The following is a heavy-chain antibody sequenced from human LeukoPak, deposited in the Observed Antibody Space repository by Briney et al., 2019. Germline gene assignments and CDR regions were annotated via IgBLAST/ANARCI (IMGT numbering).Heavy chain of an antibody. V-gene: IGHV1-2*02. CDR2: INPNSGGT. CDR3: AREYSYGLGPFDY. CDR1: GYTFTGYY. D-gene: IGHD5-18*01. Sequence: ASVKVSCKASGYTFTGYYMHWVRQAPGQGLEWMGWINPNSGGTNYAQKFQGRVTMTRDTSISTAYMELSRLRSDDTAVYYCAREYSYGLGPFDYWGQGTLVTVSS. J-gene: IGHJ4*02.